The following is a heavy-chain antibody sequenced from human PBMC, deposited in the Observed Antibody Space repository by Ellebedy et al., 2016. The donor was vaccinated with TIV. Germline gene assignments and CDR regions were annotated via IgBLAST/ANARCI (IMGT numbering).Heavy chain of an antibody. Sequence: SETLSLXCAVYGGSFSGYYWSWIRQPPGKGLEWIGEINHSGSTNYNPSLKSRVTISVDTSKNQFSLKLSSVTAADTAVYYCARSYYGSGSYFYFDYWGQGTLVTVSS. D-gene: IGHD3-10*01. CDR1: GGSFSGYY. CDR3: ARSYYGSGSYFYFDY. J-gene: IGHJ4*02. V-gene: IGHV4-34*01. CDR2: INHSGST.